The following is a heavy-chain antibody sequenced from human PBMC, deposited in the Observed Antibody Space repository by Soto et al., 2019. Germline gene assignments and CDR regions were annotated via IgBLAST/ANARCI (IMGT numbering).Heavy chain of an antibody. J-gene: IGHJ6*02. CDR1: GCSISSGDYH. Sequence: PSETLSLTCTVSGCSISSGDYHWSWIRHPPGKGLEWMGAVYYSGSTYYNPSLNRRIRISDDTSKNWFSLKLTSVTAEATAVYYWARDDRAAAGGALDVWGQGTTVTVSS. CDR2: VYYSGST. V-gene: IGHV4-30-4*01. CDR3: ARDDRAAAGGALDV. D-gene: IGHD2-8*02.